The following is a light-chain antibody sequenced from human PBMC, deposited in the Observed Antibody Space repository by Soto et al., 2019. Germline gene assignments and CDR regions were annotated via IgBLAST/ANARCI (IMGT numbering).Light chain of an antibody. CDR1: QSVSSN. J-gene: IGKJ3*01. V-gene: IGKV3-15*01. CDR3: QQYGSSPLT. CDR2: GAS. Sequence: EIVMTQSPATLSVSPGERSTLSCRASQSVSSNLAWYQQKHGQXPRXXIYGASTRATGIPARFSGSGSGTDLTLTISRLEPEDFAVYYCQQYGSSPLTFGPGTKVDIK.